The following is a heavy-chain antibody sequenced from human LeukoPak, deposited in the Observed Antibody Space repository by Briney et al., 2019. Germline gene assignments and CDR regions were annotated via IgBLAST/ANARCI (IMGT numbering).Heavy chain of an antibody. J-gene: IGHJ3*02. CDR1: GFSFNSFA. CDR3: AREPFDGSGDTFDI. CDR2: IWYDGSQR. D-gene: IGHD3-10*01. Sequence: GGSLRLSCAASGFSFNSFAMTWVRQARGKGLEWVAMIWYDGSQRYYADSVKGRFTVSGDYSDNTFYLEAKNLRDDDTALYYCAREPFDGSGDTFDIWGQGTMVTVSS. V-gene: IGHV3-33*08.